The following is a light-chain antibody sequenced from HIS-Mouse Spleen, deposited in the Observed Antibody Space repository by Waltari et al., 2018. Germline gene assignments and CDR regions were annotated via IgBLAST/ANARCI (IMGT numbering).Light chain of an antibody. J-gene: IGLJ3*02. CDR1: SSDVGSSNL. Sequence: QSALTQPASVSGSPGQSIHISCTGTSSDVGSSNLFSWYQQHPGKAPKLMIYEGSKRPSGVSNRFSGSKSGNTASLTISGLQAEDEADYYCCSYAGSSTYWVFGGGTKLTVL. V-gene: IGLV2-23*01. CDR3: CSYAGSSTYWV. CDR2: EGS.